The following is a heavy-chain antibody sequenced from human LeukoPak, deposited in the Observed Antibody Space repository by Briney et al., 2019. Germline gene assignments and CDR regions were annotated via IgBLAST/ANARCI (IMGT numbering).Heavy chain of an antibody. J-gene: IGHJ4*02. Sequence: YYWGWIRXXXXKGLEWIGSIYYSGSTYYNPPLKSRVTISVDTSKNQFSLKLSSVTAADTAVYYCARSRHIAAAYYFDYWGQGTLVTVSS. D-gene: IGHD6-13*01. CDR3: ARSRHIAAAYYFDY. CDR1: YY. V-gene: IGHV4-39*01. CDR2: IYYSGST.